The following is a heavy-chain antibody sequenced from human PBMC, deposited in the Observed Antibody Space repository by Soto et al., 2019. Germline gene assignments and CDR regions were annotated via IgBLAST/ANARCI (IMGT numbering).Heavy chain of an antibody. CDR1: GYRFSNYW. D-gene: IGHD6-19*01. CDR3: AREPYSSGWDYGMDV. V-gene: IGHV5-10-1*01. Sequence: GESLKISCKGSGYRFSNYWISWVRQMPGKGLEWMGKIDPSDSYANYGPSFQGHITISSDKTISTAYLQWGSLKASDTAIYYCAREPYSSGWDYGMDVWGQGTTVTVSS. CDR2: IDPSDSYA. J-gene: IGHJ6*02.